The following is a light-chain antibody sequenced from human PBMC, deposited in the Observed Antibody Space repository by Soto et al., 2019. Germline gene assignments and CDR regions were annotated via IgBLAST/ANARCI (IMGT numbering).Light chain of an antibody. CDR2: KAS. V-gene: IGKV1-5*03. Sequence: DIQMTQSPSTLSASVGDIVTITCRASQGISTWLAWYQQKPGKAPKALIYKASSLESGVPSRFGGSGSGTEFTLTISSLQPEDFATYYCQQSYSTPPITFGGGTKVDIK. J-gene: IGKJ4*01. CDR1: QGISTW. CDR3: QQSYSTPPIT.